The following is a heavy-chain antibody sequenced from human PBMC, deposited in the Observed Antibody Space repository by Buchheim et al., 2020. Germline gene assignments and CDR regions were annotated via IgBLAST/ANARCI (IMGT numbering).Heavy chain of an antibody. Sequence: EVQLVESGGGLVQPGGSLRLSCAASGFTFGTYGMNWVRQAPGKGLEWVSYISGSSGTIYYADSVTGRFTISRDSARNSLYLHMSRLRAEDTAVYFCARERGKTYCGGDCYGLFDSWGQGTL. CDR1: GFTFGTYG. CDR3: ARERGKTYCGGDCYGLFDS. CDR2: ISGSSGTI. V-gene: IGHV3-48*01. J-gene: IGHJ4*02. D-gene: IGHD2-21*02.